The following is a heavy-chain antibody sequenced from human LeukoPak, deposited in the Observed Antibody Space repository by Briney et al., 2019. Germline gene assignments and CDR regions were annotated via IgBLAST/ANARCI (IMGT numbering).Heavy chain of an antibody. D-gene: IGHD3-10*01. V-gene: IGHV3-23*01. CDR2: ISGNGGNT. J-gene: IGHJ4*02. CDR3: ARRYGSETYYNPLFDY. Sequence: PGGSLRLSCAASGFTFSDYAMSWVRQAPGKGLEWVSLISGNGGNTYYADSVKGRFTVSRDNSKNTLYLQMSSLRAEDTAVYYCARRYGSETYYNPLFDYWGQGTPVTVSS. CDR1: GFTFSDYA.